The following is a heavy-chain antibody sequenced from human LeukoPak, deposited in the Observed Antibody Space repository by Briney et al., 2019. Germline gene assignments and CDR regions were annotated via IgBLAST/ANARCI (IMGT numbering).Heavy chain of an antibody. CDR1: GDSISSYY. J-gene: IGHJ4*02. CDR3: ARDLIVVVLDY. V-gene: IGHV4-59*12. D-gene: IGHD3-22*01. Sequence: PSETLSLTCTVSGDSISSYYWSWLRQPPGKGLEWIGYIYYSGSTNYNPSLKSRVTISVDTSKNQFSLKLSSVTAADTAVYYCARDLIVVVLDYRGQGTLGPVSP. CDR2: IYYSGST.